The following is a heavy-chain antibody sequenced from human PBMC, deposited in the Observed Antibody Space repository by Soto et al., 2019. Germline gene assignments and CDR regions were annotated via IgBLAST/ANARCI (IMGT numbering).Heavy chain of an antibody. V-gene: IGHV1-69*01. Sequence: QVQLVQSGAEVKKPGSSVKVSCKASGGTFSSYAISWVRQAPGXXXEWMGGIIPIFGTANYAQKFQGRVTXXXXXXXXXXXXXXXXXXXXXXXXXXXXXXXXXXXXXXXXXYFDYWGQGTLVTVSS. J-gene: IGHJ4*02. CDR1: GGTFSSYA. CDR3: XXXXXXXXXXXXXXYFDY. CDR2: IIPIFGTA.